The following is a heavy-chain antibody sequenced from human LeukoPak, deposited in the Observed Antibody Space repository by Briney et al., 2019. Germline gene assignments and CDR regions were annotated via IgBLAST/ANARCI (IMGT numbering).Heavy chain of an antibody. CDR1: GYTFTSYA. V-gene: IGHV7-4-1*02. CDR3: AREGDYYDSSGPFDY. Sequence: ASVTDTCKATGYTFTSYAMKWVRQAPGQGLEWMGWINTNTGNPTYAQGFTGRFVFSLDTSVSTAYLQISSLKAEETAVYYCAREGDYYDSSGPFDYWGQGTLVTVSS. J-gene: IGHJ4*02. CDR2: INTNTGNP. D-gene: IGHD3-22*01.